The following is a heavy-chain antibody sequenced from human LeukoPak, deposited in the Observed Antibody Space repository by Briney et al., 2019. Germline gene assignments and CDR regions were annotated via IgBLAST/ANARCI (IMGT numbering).Heavy chain of an antibody. CDR2: FDPKEGER. J-gene: IGHJ5*01. D-gene: IGHD3-10*01. Sequence: GASVKVSCKASGYTFTGYYMHWVRQAPGKGLEWMGGFDPKEGERVYAQNFQGRFTMTEDTSSGTAYMELNSLRSEDTAVYYCTTREIVVEPAATSLVRGVLWRSDSWGHGTLVTVSS. CDR3: TTREIVVEPAATSLVRGVLWRSDS. CDR1: GYTFTGYY. V-gene: IGHV1-24*01.